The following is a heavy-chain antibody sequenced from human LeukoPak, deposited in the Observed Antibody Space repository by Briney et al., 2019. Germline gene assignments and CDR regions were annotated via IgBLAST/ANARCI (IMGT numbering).Heavy chain of an antibody. J-gene: IGHJ4*02. V-gene: IGHV1-18*01. CDR3: ARVGDYYDSSGYHDY. Sequence: ASVNVSCKASGYTFTSYGISWVRQAPGQGLEWMGWISAYNGNTNYAQKLQGRVTMTTDTSTSTAYMELRSLRSDDTAVYYCARVGDYYDSSGYHDYWGQGTLVTVSS. CDR2: ISAYNGNT. D-gene: IGHD3-22*01. CDR1: GYTFTSYG.